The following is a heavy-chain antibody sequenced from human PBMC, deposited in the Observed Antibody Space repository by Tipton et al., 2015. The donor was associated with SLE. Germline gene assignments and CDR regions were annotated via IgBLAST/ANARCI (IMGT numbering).Heavy chain of an antibody. CDR1: GFTFSSYG. J-gene: IGHJ6*02. V-gene: IGHV3-30*02. Sequence: GSLRLSCAASGFTFSSYGMHWVRQAPGKGLEWVAFIRYDGSNKYYADSVKGRFTISRDNSKNTLYLQMNSLRAEDTAVYYCAKKGDYDFWSGYYKAFGYYGMDVWGQGTTVTVSS. CDR2: IRYDGSNK. CDR3: AKKGDYDFWSGYYKAFGYYGMDV. D-gene: IGHD3-3*01.